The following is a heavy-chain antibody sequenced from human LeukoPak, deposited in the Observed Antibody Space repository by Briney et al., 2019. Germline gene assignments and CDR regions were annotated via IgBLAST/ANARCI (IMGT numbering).Heavy chain of an antibody. V-gene: IGHV4-39*07. CDR2: IYYSGST. CDR1: GGSISSSSYF. J-gene: IGHJ4*02. CDR3: ARVTIFEVLMGRYFDY. Sequence: SETLSLTCTVSGGSISSSSYFWGWIRQPPGKGLEWIGTIYYSGSTYYNPSLKSRVTISVDMSKNQFSLNLSSVTAADTAVYYCARVTIFEVLMGRYFDYWGQGTLVTVSS. D-gene: IGHD3-3*01.